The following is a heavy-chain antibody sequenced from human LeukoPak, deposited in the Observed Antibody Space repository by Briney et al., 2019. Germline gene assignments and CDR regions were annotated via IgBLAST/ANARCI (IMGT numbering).Heavy chain of an antibody. CDR3: AKSREGGYYPGY. V-gene: IGHV5-51*01. CDR2: IYPGDSDT. J-gene: IGHJ4*02. D-gene: IGHD1-26*01. Sequence: GESLQISCKGSGYVFTNYWIGWVRQRPGKGLEWMGIIYPGDSDTTYSPSFQGQVTISADKSISTAYLQWSSLMASDTAMYYCAKSREGGYYPGYWGQGTLVTVSS. CDR1: GYVFTNYW.